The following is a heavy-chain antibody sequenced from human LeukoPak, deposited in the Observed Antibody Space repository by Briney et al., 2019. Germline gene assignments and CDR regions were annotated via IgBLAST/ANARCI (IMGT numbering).Heavy chain of an antibody. CDR1: GGSISSGGYY. CDR2: IYHSGST. J-gene: IGHJ3*02. D-gene: IGHD2-2*01. Sequence: SETLSLTCTVSGGSISSGGYYWSWIRQPPGKGLEWIGYIYHSGSTYYNPSLKSRVTISVDRSKNQFSLKLSSVTAADTAVYYCARDQDIVVVPAAPGAFDIWGQGTMVTVSS. V-gene: IGHV4-30-2*01. CDR3: ARDQDIVVVPAAPGAFDI.